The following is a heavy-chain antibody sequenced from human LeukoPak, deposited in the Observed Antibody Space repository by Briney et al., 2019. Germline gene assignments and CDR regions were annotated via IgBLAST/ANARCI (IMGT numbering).Heavy chain of an antibody. CDR1: GYTFTSYY. CDR2: TNPSGGST. Sequence: GASVKVSCKASGYTFTSYYMHWVRQAPGQGLEWMGITNPSGGSTSYAQKFQGRVTMTRDTSTSTVYMELSSLRSEDTAVYYCARGYNDYVWGSYRYTSYFDYWGQGTLVTLSS. J-gene: IGHJ4*02. CDR3: ARGYNDYVWGSYRYTSYFDY. D-gene: IGHD3-16*02. V-gene: IGHV1-46*01.